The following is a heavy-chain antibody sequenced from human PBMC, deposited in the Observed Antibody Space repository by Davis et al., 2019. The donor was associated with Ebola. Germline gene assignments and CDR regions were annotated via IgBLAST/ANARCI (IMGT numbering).Heavy chain of an antibody. V-gene: IGHV3-7*01. J-gene: IGHJ6*02. CDR3: ARDAQIAVAGTRYYGMDV. Sequence: PGGSLRLSCAASGFTFSSYWMSWVRQAPGKGLEWVANIKQDGSEKYYVDSVKGRFTISRDNAKNSLYPQMNSLRAEDTAVYYCARDAQIAVAGTRYYGMDVWGQGTTVTVSS. CDR1: GFTFSSYW. CDR2: IKQDGSEK. D-gene: IGHD6-19*01.